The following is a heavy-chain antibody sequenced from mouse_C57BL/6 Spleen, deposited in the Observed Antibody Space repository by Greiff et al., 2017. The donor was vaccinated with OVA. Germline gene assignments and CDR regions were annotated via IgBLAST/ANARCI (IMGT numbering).Heavy chain of an antibody. CDR1: GFTFSSYG. D-gene: IGHD1-1*01. CDR2: ISSGGSYT. J-gene: IGHJ4*01. V-gene: IGHV5-6*02. Sequence: EVMVVESGGDLVKPGGSLKLSCAASGFTFSSYGMSWVRQTPDKRLEWVATISSGGSYTYYPDSVKGRFTISRDNAKNTLYLQMSSLKSEDTAMYYCARDCGSAMDYWGQGTSVTVSS. CDR3: ARDCGSAMDY.